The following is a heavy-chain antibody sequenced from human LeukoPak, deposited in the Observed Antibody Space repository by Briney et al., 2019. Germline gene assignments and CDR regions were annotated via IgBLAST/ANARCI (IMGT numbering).Heavy chain of an antibody. Sequence: VASVKVSCKASGGTFSSYAISWVRQAPGQGLEWVGGIIPIFGTANYAQKFQGRVTITADESTSTAYMELSSLRSEDTAVYYCARDPARKYYYDSTTHYFDYWGQGTLVTVSS. CDR2: IIPIFGTA. J-gene: IGHJ4*02. D-gene: IGHD3-22*01. V-gene: IGHV1-69*13. CDR3: ARDPARKYYYDSTTHYFDY. CDR1: GGTFSSYA.